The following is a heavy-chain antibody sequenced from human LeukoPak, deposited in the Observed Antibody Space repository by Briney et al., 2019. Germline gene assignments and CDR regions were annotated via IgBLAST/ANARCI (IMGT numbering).Heavy chain of an antibody. D-gene: IGHD5-18*01. J-gene: IGHJ5*02. CDR1: GGTFSSYA. CDR3: ARENTAIVDNWFDP. V-gene: IGHV1-69*05. CDR2: IIPIFGTT. Sequence: GAXVKVSCKASGGTFSSYAMSWVRQARGQGREGMGRIIPIFGTTNYAEKLEGRDTINTDESTSTAYMELSSLRSADTAVYYCARENTAIVDNWFDPWGQGTLVTVSS.